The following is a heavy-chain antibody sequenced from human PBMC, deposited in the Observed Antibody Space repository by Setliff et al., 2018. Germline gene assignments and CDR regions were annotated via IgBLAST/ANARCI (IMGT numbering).Heavy chain of an antibody. D-gene: IGHD3-3*01. CDR3: ARATRLEWILPTFDY. Sequence: ASVKVSCKASDYPFLSYGISWVRQAPGQGPEWIGWISAYTGNADYAQNFQGRVTLTTDTSTNTAYMELRSLRSDDTAVYYCARATRLEWILPTFDYWGQGTPVTVSS. V-gene: IGHV1-18*01. J-gene: IGHJ4*02. CDR1: DYPFLSYG. CDR2: ISAYTGNA.